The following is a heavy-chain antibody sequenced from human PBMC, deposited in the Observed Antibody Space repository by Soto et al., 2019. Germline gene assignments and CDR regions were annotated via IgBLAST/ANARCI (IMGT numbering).Heavy chain of an antibody. CDR3: AILTKPTAVTTAFRGGYGLDV. V-gene: IGHV4-61*01. Sequence: PSETLSLTCTVSGGSVSSGNYFWGWIRQPPGKGLEWIGYIHSSGSTNYNPSLKSRVTISADTSRNQFSLKLTSVTAADTAVYYCAILTKPTAVTTAFRGGYGLDVWGQGTTVTVSS. D-gene: IGHD4-17*01. CDR1: GGSVSSGNYF. CDR2: IHSSGST. J-gene: IGHJ6*02.